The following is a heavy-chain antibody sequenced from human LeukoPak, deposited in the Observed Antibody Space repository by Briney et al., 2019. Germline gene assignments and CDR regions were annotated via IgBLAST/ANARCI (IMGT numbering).Heavy chain of an antibody. CDR1: GFTFSSYS. CDR2: ITSSSYI. J-gene: IGHJ4*02. D-gene: IGHD6-19*01. CDR3: ARDVIAVAGLFDY. V-gene: IGHV3-21*01. Sequence: PGGSLRLSCAASGFTFSSYSMNWVRQAPGKGLEWVSCITSSSYIYYGDSVKGRFTISRDNAKNSLYLQMNSLRAEDTAVYYCARDVIAVAGLFDYWGQGTLVTVSS.